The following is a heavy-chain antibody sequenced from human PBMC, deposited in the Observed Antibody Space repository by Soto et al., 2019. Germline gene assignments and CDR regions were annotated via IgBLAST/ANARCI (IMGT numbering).Heavy chain of an antibody. D-gene: IGHD1-26*01. Sequence: EVQLVESGGGLVQPGESLRLSCAASGFTFSYYWMHWVRQAPGKGLVWVSRIHSDGSSTTYADSVKGRFTISRDNARNTVYLQMNMLRVEDTAVYYWARGDRGAFDILGQGTVVTVSS. J-gene: IGHJ3*02. CDR1: GFTFSYYW. V-gene: IGHV3-74*01. CDR2: IHSDGSST. CDR3: ARGDRGAFDI.